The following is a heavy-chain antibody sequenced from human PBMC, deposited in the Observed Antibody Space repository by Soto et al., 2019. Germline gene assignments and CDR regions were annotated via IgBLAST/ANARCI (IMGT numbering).Heavy chain of an antibody. CDR2: ISYDGSNK. D-gene: IGHD3-10*01. V-gene: IGHV3-30*03. J-gene: IGHJ5*02. Sequence: GGSLRLSCAASGFTFSSYGMHWVRQAPGKGLEWVAVISYDGSNKYYGDSVKGRFTISRDNPKNTLYLQMNSLRAEDTAVYYCARAPSVSVWFDPWGQGTPVTVSS. CDR3: ARAPSVSVWFDP. CDR1: GFTFSSYG.